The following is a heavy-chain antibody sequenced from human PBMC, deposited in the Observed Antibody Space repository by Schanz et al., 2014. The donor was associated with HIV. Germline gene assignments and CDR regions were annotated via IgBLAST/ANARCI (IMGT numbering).Heavy chain of an antibody. Sequence: QVLLQESGPRLMKPSETVSLTCTVSSGSIRTYHWHWIRQSAGKRLEWIGRVSGSGSTDHNPSLKTRVTMSVDTPTTLFSLKLRSVTAADTAVYYCAKSGQLVTKHYWFDSWGQGTLVIVSS. CDR2: VSGSGST. CDR3: AKSGQLVTKHYWFDS. J-gene: IGHJ5*01. V-gene: IGHV4-4*07. D-gene: IGHD6-6*01. CDR1: SGSIRTYH.